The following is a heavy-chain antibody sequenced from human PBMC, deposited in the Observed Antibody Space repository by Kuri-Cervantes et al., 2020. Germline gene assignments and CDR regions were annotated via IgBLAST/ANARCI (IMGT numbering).Heavy chain of an antibody. Sequence: GESLKISCAASGFTFTSYAMSWVRQAPGKGLEWVSAISGSGGSTYYADSVKGRFTISRDNSKNTLYLQMNSLRAEDTAVYYCAKDSRYYDFWSGYSYDYWGQGILVTVSS. V-gene: IGHV3-23*01. CDR3: AKDSRYYDFWSGYSYDY. J-gene: IGHJ4*02. D-gene: IGHD3-3*01. CDR1: GFTFTSYA. CDR2: ISGSGGST.